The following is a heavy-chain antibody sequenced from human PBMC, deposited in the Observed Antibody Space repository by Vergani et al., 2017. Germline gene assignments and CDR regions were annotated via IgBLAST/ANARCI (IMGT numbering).Heavy chain of an antibody. V-gene: IGHV4-61*02. CDR2: IYTSGST. CDR1: GGSISSGSYY. D-gene: IGHD5-18*01. J-gene: IGHJ6*02. CDR3: ARGGYSYGWVLAAAGRYYYGMDV. Sequence: QVQLQESGPGLVKPSQTLSLTCTVSGGSISSGSYYWRWIRKPAGKGLEWIGRIYTSGSTTYNPPLKSRVTISVDTSKNQFSLKLSSVTAADTAVYYCARGGYSYGWVLAAAGRYYYGMDVWGQGTTVTVSS.